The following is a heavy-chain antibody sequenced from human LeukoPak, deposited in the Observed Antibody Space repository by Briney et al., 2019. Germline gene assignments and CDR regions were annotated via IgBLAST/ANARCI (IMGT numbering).Heavy chain of an antibody. J-gene: IGHJ4*02. CDR2: ISGSDGST. D-gene: IGHD3-10*01. V-gene: IGHV3-23*01. CDR1: GFTFSSYA. Sequence: GGSLRLSCAASGFTFSSYAMSWVRQAPGKGLEWVSAISGSDGSTYYADSVKGRFTISRDNSKNTLYLQMNSLRAEDTAVYYCAKGAGELWFGELLFASPWGQGTLVTVSS. CDR3: AKGAGELWFGELLFASP.